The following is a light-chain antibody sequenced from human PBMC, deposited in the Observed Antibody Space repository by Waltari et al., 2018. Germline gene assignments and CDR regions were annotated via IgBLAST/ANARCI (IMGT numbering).Light chain of an antibody. Sequence: EIVLTQSPATLSLSPGERAQIPCRASRAIGKVLAWYQQKPGQPPRLLIFAASSRAPGVPARFSGGGSETDFALTINSLEPEDFAVYYCQQRRDWPLTFGGGTKVEI. CDR2: AAS. J-gene: IGKJ4*01. CDR3: QQRRDWPLT. CDR1: RAIGKV. V-gene: IGKV3-11*01.